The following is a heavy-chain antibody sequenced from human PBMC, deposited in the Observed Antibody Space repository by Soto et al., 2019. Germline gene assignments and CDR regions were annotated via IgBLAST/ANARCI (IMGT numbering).Heavy chain of an antibody. Sequence: QLLVQESGPGLVKASETLSLTCPVSGGSFAITNYYWGWIRQPPGKGLEWIGSVYYSGITYYHPSLKSRLTVSLDTSKKQFSLKLSSVTAAGTAVYDCVSHDSGLGYYFDYWVQGALVTVFS. V-gene: IGHV4-39*01. CDR3: VSHDSGLGYYFDY. J-gene: IGHJ4*02. D-gene: IGHD2-15*01. CDR2: VYYSGIT. CDR1: GGSFAITNYY.